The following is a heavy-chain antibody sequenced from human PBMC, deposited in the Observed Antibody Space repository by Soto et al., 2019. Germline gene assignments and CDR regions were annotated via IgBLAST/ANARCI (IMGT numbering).Heavy chain of an antibody. V-gene: IGHV1-24*01. CDR1: GYTLTELS. J-gene: IGHJ4*02. D-gene: IGHD3-10*01. CDR2: FDPEDGET. CDR3: APTGITMVRGVIFGY. Sequence: ASVKVSCKVSGYTLTELSMHWVRQAPGKVLEWMGGFDPEDGETIYAQKFQGRVTMTEDTSTDTAYMELSSLRSEGTAVYYCAPTGITMVRGVIFGYWGQGTLVTVSS.